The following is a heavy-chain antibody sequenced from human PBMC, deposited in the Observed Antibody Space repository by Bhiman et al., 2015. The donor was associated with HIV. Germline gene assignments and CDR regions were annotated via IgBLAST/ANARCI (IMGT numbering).Heavy chain of an antibody. V-gene: IGHV3-21*02. CDR3: TRDGQHFDWLLWNYYDYALDV. CDR1: GFTFSTYS. D-gene: IGHD3-9*01. J-gene: IGHJ6*02. Sequence: EVQLVESGGGLVKPGGSLRLSCAASGFTFSTYSMNWVRQAPGKGLEWVSSVTSSSTYISYADSVKGRFTISRDNAKNSLYLQMNSLRGDDTAVYFCTRDGQHFDWLLWNYYDYALDVWGQGTTVTVSS. CDR2: VTSSSTYI.